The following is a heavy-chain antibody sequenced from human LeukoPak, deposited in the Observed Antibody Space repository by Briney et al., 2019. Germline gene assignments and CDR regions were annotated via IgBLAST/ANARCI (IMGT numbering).Heavy chain of an antibody. CDR3: ARDRSNSYFDY. V-gene: IGHV3-11*04. D-gene: IGHD4-23*01. J-gene: IGHJ4*02. CDR2: ISNSSASR. CDR1: GFSFSDYY. Sequence: PGGSLTLSCAASGFSFSDYYMTWIRQAPGKGLECISFISNSSASRYYAHSVKGRFTISRDKTKKSLYLQTNSLRAEDTAVYYCARDRSNSYFDYWGQGALVTVSS.